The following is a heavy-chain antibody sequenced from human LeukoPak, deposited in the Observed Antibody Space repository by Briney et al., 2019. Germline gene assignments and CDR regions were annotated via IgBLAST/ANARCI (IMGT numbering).Heavy chain of an antibody. CDR1: GITLSNYG. V-gene: IGHV3-23*01. Sequence: GGSLRLSCAVSGITLSNYGMSWVRQAPGKGLEWVSAISGSGGSTYYADSVKGRFTISRDNSKNTLYLQMNSLRAEDTAVYYCAKGRPVTLDYWGQGTLVTVSS. CDR3: AKGRPVTLDY. CDR2: ISGSGGST. D-gene: IGHD4-17*01. J-gene: IGHJ4*02.